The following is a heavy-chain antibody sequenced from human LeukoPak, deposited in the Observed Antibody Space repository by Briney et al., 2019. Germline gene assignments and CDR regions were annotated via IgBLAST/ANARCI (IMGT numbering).Heavy chain of an antibody. Sequence: GGSLRLSCAASGFIFSSYSINWVRQAPGKGLEWVSSTSSSGTYTSFADSVKGRFTISRDNAKNSLYLQMNSLRAEDTAVYCCARGSMGGTFDYWGQGTLVTVSA. CDR1: GFIFSSYS. J-gene: IGHJ4*02. CDR2: TSSSGTYT. CDR3: ARGSMGGTFDY. V-gene: IGHV3-21*06. D-gene: IGHD2/OR15-2a*01.